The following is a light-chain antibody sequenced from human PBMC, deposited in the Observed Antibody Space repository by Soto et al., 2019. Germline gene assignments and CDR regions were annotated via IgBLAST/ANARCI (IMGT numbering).Light chain of an antibody. V-gene: IGLV2-14*03. CDR3: SSYTNTNSVV. CDR2: NVN. CDR1: SSDVGGYDY. J-gene: IGLJ2*01. Sequence: QSVLTQVASVSGSPGQSITISCTGTSSDVGGYDYVSWYQQHPGKAPTLMNYNVNYRPSGVSVRFAGSKSGDTTSLTNSGRKAEDEAKHYSSSYTNTNSVVFGGGTKLTVL.